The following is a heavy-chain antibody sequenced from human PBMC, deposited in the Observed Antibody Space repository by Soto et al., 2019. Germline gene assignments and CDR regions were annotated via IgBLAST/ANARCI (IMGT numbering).Heavy chain of an antibody. D-gene: IGHD3-22*01. J-gene: IGHJ4*02. CDR3: ATLLLYYYDSSGYYGYFDY. CDR1: GGTFSSYT. CDR2: IIPILGIA. Sequence: SVKVSCKASGGTFSSYTISWVRQAPGQGLEWMGRIIPILGIANYAQKFQGRVTITADKSTSTAYMELSSLRSEDTAVYYCATLLLYYYDSSGYYGYFDYWGQGTLVTVSS. V-gene: IGHV1-69*02.